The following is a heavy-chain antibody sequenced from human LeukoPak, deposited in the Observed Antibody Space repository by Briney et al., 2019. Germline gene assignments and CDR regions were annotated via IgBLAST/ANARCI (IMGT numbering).Heavy chain of an antibody. CDR1: GGSISSYY. Sequence: PSETLSLTCTVSGGSISSYYWSWIRQPPGKGLEWIGYIYYSGSTNYNPSLKSRVTISVDTSKNQFSLKLSSVTAADTAVYYCAGDQLRFASGMDVWGKGTTVTVSS. CDR3: AGDQLRFASGMDV. V-gene: IGHV4-59*01. D-gene: IGHD3-3*01. J-gene: IGHJ6*04. CDR2: IYYSGST.